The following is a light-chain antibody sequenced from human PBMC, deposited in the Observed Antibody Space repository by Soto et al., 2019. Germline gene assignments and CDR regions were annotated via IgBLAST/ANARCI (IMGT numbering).Light chain of an antibody. CDR2: DAS. V-gene: IGKV3D-20*01. Sequence: DIVLTQYPATLGFFPASRAXPTCGASQSVSSSYLAWYQQKPGLAPRLLIYDASSRATGIPDRFSGSGSGTDFTLTISRLEPEDFAVYYCQQYGSSPITFGQGTRLEIK. CDR3: QQYGSSPIT. CDR1: QSVSSSY. J-gene: IGKJ5*01.